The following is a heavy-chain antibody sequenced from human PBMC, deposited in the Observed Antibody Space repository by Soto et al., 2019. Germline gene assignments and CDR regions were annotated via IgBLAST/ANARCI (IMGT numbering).Heavy chain of an antibody. Sequence: GGSLRLSCAASGFTFSSYEMNWVRQAPGKGLEWVSYISSSGSTIYYADSVKGRFTISRDNAKISLYLQMNSLRAEDTAVYYCARAGIAAAATSYWYFDLWGRGTLVTVSS. CDR2: ISSSGSTI. J-gene: IGHJ2*01. CDR1: GFTFSSYE. D-gene: IGHD6-13*01. CDR3: ARAGIAAAATSYWYFDL. V-gene: IGHV3-48*03.